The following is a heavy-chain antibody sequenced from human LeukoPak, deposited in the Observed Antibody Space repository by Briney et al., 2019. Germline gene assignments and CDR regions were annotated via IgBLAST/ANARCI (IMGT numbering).Heavy chain of an antibody. J-gene: IGHJ6*03. D-gene: IGHD5-24*01. CDR1: GFTFSSYA. V-gene: IGHV3-30*01. CDR3: ARDQINYMDV. CDR2: ISYDGSNK. Sequence: PGRSLRLSCAASGFTFSSYAMHWVRQAPGKGLEWVAVISYDGSNKYYADSVKGRFTISRDNSKNTLYLQMNSLRAEDTAVYYCARDQINYMDVWGKGTTVTVSS.